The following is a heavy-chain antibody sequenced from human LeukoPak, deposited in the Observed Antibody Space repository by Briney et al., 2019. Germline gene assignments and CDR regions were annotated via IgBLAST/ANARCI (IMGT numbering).Heavy chain of an antibody. V-gene: IGHV3-7*01. CDR3: ASAGTSYGDQFFDY. J-gene: IGHJ4*02. CDR1: GFTMSTYW. CDR2: IKQGGSEQ. D-gene: IGHD4-17*01. Sequence: PGGSLRLSCAASGFTMSTYWMSWVSQAPGKGLEWVASIKQGGSEQHYVESVKGRFTISRDNVKNSLYLQMNSLRAEDTAVYYCASAGTSYGDQFFDYWGQGTLVTVSS.